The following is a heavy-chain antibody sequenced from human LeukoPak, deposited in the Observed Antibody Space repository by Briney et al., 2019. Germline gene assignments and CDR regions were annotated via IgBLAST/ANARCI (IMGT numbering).Heavy chain of an antibody. Sequence: ASVKVSCKASGYTFTRYYMHWVRQAPGQGLEWMGIINPSGGGTRYGQKFQGRVTMTRGTSMSTVYMELTSLRSEDTAVYYCACRAGGFDYWGQGTLVTVSS. CDR2: INPSGGGT. CDR3: ACRAGGFDY. D-gene: IGHD3-16*01. J-gene: IGHJ4*02. CDR1: GYTFTRYY. V-gene: IGHV1-46*01.